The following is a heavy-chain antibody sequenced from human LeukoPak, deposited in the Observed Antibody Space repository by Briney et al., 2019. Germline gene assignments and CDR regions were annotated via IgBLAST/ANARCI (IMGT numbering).Heavy chain of an antibody. D-gene: IGHD6-6*01. CDR2: IYYSGST. Sequence: SETLSLTCAVSGGSISSSNWWSWVRQPPGKGPEWIGYIYYSGSTNYNPSLKSRVTISVDTSKNQFSLKLSSVTAADTAVYYCARLEYSSSLLASDFDYWGQGTLVTVSS. CDR1: GGSISSSNW. V-gene: IGHV4-4*02. J-gene: IGHJ4*02. CDR3: ARLEYSSSLLASDFDY.